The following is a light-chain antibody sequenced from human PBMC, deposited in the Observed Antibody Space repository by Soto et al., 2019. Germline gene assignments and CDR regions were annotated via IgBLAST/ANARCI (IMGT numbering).Light chain of an antibody. V-gene: IGKV3-11*01. J-gene: IGKJ5*01. CDR3: QQRSNWIT. CDR2: DAS. Sequence: EIVLTQSPGTLSVSPGDRVTLSCRASQSVSSYLAWYQQKPGQAPRLLIYDASNRATGIPARFSGSGSGTDFTLTISSLEPEDFAVYYCQQRSNWITFGQGTRLEIK. CDR1: QSVSSY.